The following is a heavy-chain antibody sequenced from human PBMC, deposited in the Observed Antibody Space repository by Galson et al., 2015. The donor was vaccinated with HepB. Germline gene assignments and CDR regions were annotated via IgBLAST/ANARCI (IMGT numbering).Heavy chain of an antibody. CDR1: GFSLSTSGVG. CDR2: IYWDDDK. CDR3: AHRGYCSSTSCSQRRWFDP. Sequence: PALVKPTQTLTLTCTFSGFSLSTSGVGVGWIRQPPGKALEWLALIYWDDDKRYSPSLKSRLTITKDTSKNQVVLTMTNMDPVDTATYYCAHRGYCSSTSCSQRRWFDPWGQGTLVTVSS. V-gene: IGHV2-5*02. J-gene: IGHJ5*02. D-gene: IGHD2-2*01.